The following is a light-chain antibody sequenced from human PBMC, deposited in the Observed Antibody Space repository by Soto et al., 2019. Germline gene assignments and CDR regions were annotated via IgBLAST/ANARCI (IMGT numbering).Light chain of an antibody. Sequence: QSALTQPPSASGSPGQSGTISCTGTSTDVGDYKYVFWYQQHPGKAPKLLIYEVNKRPSGVPDRFSGSKSGNTASLTVSGLQAEDEADYYCSSLAGGTLVFGGGTKLTVL. CDR3: SSLAGGTLV. J-gene: IGLJ2*01. V-gene: IGLV2-8*01. CDR2: EVN. CDR1: STDVGDYKY.